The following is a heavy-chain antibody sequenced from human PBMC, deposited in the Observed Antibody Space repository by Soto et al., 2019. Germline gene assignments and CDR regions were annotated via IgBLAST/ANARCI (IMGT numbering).Heavy chain of an antibody. CDR2: IYYNGNT. CDR3: ARVPVLLWFGESYPYGMDI. D-gene: IGHD3-10*01. J-gene: IGHJ6*02. Sequence: SDTLALTCIVACCSISSNIHGWGWGCEPPGEWLQCIGAIYYNGNTYYNPSLTSRVTISVDPSKDQFSLRLSSVSAADTAMYYCARVPVLLWFGESYPYGMDIWGQGTTVTVS. V-gene: IGHV4-39*01. CDR1: CCSISSNIHG.